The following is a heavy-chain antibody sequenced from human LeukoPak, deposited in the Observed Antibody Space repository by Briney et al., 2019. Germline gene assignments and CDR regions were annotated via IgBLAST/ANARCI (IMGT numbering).Heavy chain of an antibody. CDR2: IYYSGST. CDR3: ARHWYYYDSSGYSDAFDI. Sequence: SETLSLTCTVSGGSISSYYWSWIRQPPGKGLEWIGYIYYSGSTNYNPSLKSRVTISVDTSKNQFSLKLSSVTAADTAVYYCARHWYYYDSSGYSDAFDIWGQGTVVTVSS. D-gene: IGHD3-22*01. J-gene: IGHJ3*02. CDR1: GGSISSYY. V-gene: IGHV4-59*08.